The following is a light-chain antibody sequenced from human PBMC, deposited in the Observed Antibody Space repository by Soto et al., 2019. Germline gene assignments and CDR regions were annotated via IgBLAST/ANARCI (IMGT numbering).Light chain of an antibody. CDR1: SSNIGAGYD. V-gene: IGLV1-40*01. CDR3: QSYDSSLSAHVV. J-gene: IGLJ2*01. CDR2: ANS. Sequence: QSVLTQPPSVSGAPGQRVTISCTGSSSNIGAGYDLHWYQQLPGTAPKLLIYANSNRPSGVPDRFSGSRSGTSASLAITGLQAEDEADYYCQSYDSSLSAHVVFGGGTKVTVL.